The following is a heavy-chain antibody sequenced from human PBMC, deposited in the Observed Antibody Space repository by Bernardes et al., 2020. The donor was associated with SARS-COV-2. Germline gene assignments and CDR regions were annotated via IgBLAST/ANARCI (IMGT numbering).Heavy chain of an antibody. V-gene: IGHV3-64*02. Sequence: GGSLRLSCAASGFTFSSYAMHWVRQAPGKGLEYVSAISSNGGSTYYADSVKGRFTISRDNSKNTLYLQMGSLRAEDMAVYYCARAFWRYYGMDVWGQGTTVTVSS. J-gene: IGHJ6*02. CDR2: ISSNGGST. CDR1: GFTFSSYA. CDR3: ARAFWRYYGMDV.